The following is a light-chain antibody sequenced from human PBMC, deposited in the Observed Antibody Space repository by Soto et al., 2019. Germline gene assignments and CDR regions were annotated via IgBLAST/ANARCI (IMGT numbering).Light chain of an antibody. CDR1: QAVNTR. CDR3: HQRQSRPRT. Sequence: EIVLTQSPATLSSFPGDRVTLSCRASQAVNTRLAWYQHRPGHAPRLLIYLASNRAAGVPARFSGSGSGTDFTLTIRDVESEDFAGYYCHQRQSRPRTVGQGTKVDI. V-gene: IGKV3-11*01. J-gene: IGKJ1*01. CDR2: LAS.